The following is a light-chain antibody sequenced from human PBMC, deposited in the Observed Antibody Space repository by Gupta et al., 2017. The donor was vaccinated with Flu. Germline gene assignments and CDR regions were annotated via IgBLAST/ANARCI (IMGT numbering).Light chain of an antibody. CDR2: DVN. V-gene: IGLV2-8*01. Sequence: QSALTQPPSASGSPGQSVATSCTGTSSDVGGSNSVSWYQQHPGNAPKLMIFDVNKRPSGVPDRFSGSKSGDTASLTVSGLQAEDEADYYCSSYAGSNSPYVFGTGTKLTVL. CDR3: SSYAGSNSPYV. CDR1: SSDVGGSNS. J-gene: IGLJ1*01.